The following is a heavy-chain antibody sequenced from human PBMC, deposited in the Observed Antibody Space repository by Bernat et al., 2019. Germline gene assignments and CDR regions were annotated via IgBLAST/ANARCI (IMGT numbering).Heavy chain of an antibody. V-gene: IGHV4-39*01. J-gene: IGHJ5*02. Sequence: QLQLQESGPGLVKPSETLSLTCTVSGGSISRKIHYWGWIRQPPGKGLEWIGNIYYSGSTYYNPSLKSRVTISVDTSKSQFSLKLSSVTAADTAVYYCAGGQYSNSLAWGQGALVTVSS. CDR3: AGGQYSNSLA. CDR2: IYYSGST. D-gene: IGHD6-6*01. CDR1: GGSISRKIHY.